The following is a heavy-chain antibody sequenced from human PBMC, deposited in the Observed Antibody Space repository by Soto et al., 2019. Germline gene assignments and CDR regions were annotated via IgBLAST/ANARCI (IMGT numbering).Heavy chain of an antibody. CDR3: ARERRPQLVRNPEDAFDI. V-gene: IGHV3-33*01. J-gene: IGHJ3*02. D-gene: IGHD6-13*01. Sequence: PGGSLRLSCAASGFPFSSYGMHWVRQAPGKGLEWVAVIWYDGSNKYYADSVKGRFTISRDNSKNTLYLQMNSLRAEDTAVYYCARERRPQLVRNPEDAFDIWGQGTMVTVSS. CDR2: IWYDGSNK. CDR1: GFPFSSYG.